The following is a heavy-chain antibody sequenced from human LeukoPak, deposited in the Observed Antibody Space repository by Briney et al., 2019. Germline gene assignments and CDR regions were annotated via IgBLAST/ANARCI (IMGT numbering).Heavy chain of an antibody. CDR2: IYYSGST. CDR1: GGSISSSSYY. D-gene: IGHD3-9*01. Sequence: PSETLSLTCTVSGGSISSSSYYWGWVRQPPGKGLEWIGSIYYSGSTYYNPSLKSRVTISVDTSKNQFSLKLSSVTAADTAVYYCARASHYDILTGYTYYFDYWGQGTLVTVSS. V-gene: IGHV4-39*07. CDR3: ARASHYDILTGYTYYFDY. J-gene: IGHJ4*02.